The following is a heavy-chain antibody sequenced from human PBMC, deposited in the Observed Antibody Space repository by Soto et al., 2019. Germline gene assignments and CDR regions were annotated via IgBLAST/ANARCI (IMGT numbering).Heavy chain of an antibody. J-gene: IGHJ4*02. D-gene: IGHD6-19*01. CDR1: GFTFSSYA. V-gene: IGHV3-64D*08. CDR2: ISSNGGST. CDR3: VKPPPAYSSGWSEFNTDFDY. Sequence: GGSLRLSCSASGFTFSSYAMHWVRQAPGKGLEYVSAISSNGGSTYYADSVKGRFTISRDNSKNTLYLQMSSLRAEDTAVYYCVKPPPAYSSGWSEFNTDFDYWGQGTLVTVSS.